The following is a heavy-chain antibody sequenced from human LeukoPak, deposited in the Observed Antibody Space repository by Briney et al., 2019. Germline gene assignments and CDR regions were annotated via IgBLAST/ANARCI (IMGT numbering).Heavy chain of an antibody. CDR2: IYHGGTT. CDR1: GYSISSGYY. V-gene: IGHV4-38-2*02. D-gene: IGHD6-19*01. CDR3: ARGQARLAWFDP. J-gene: IGHJ5*02. Sequence: SETLSLTCTVSGYSISSGYYWGWIRQPPGKGLEWIGSIYHGGTTYYNPSLKSRVTISVDTSKNQFSLRLSSVTAADTAVYYCARGQARLAWFDPWGQGTLVTVSS.